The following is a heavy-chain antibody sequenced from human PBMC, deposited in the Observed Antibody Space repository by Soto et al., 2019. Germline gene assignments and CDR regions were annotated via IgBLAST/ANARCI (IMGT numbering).Heavy chain of an antibody. V-gene: IGHV3-23*01. CDR3: AKERIAAALNWFDP. D-gene: IGHD6-13*01. J-gene: IGHJ5*02. CDR1: GFTFSSYA. CDR2: ISGSGGST. Sequence: TGGSLRLSCAASGFTFSSYAMSWVRQAPGKGQEWVSAISGSGGSTYYADSMKGRLTISRDNSKNTLYLQMNSLRAEDTAVYYCAKERIAAALNWFDPWGQGTLVTVSS.